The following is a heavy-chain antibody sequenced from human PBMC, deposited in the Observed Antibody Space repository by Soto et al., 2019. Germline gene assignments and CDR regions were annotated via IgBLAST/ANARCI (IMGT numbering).Heavy chain of an antibody. Sequence: ASVKVSCKASGGTFSSYAISWVRQAPGQGLEWMGGIIPIFGTANYAQKFQGRVTITADESTSTAYMELSSLRSEDTAVYYCASSVRDSGSYHTYFDYWGQGTLVTVSS. J-gene: IGHJ4*02. D-gene: IGHD1-26*01. CDR1: GGTFSSYA. CDR2: IIPIFGTA. V-gene: IGHV1-69*13. CDR3: ASSVRDSGSYHTYFDY.